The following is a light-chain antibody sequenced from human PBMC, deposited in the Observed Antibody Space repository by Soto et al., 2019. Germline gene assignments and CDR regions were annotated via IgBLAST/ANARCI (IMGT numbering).Light chain of an antibody. Sequence: AIQMTQSPSSLSASVGDRVTITCRASQDIRKGVGWYQQKPGKAPKLVIYAASNLQSGVPSRFSGSGSGTDFTLTISSLQPEDFATYYCLQDYDYPFTFGPGTKVDIK. V-gene: IGKV1-6*01. J-gene: IGKJ3*01. CDR3: LQDYDYPFT. CDR2: AAS. CDR1: QDIRKG.